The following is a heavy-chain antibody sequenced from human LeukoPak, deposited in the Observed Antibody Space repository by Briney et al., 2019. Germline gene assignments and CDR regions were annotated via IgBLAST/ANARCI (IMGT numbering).Heavy chain of an antibody. V-gene: IGHV1-69*13. CDR1: GGTFSSYA. CDR2: IIPIFGTA. Sequence: SVKVSCKASGGTFSSYAISWVRQAPGQGLEWMGGIIPIFGTANYAQKFQGRVTITADESTSTAYMELSSLRSEDTAAYYCARGVLEWLSFDYWGQGTLVTVSS. D-gene: IGHD3-3*01. CDR3: ARGVLEWLSFDY. J-gene: IGHJ4*02.